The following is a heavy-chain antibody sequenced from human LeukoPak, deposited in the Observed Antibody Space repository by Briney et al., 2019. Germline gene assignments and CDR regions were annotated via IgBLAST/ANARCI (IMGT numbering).Heavy chain of an antibody. D-gene: IGHD1-26*01. Sequence: ASVKVSCKASGYTFTSYAMHWVRQAPGQRLEWMGWINAGNGNTKYSQEFQGRVTITRDTSASTAYMELSSLRSEDMAVYYCARDRVGASYFDYWGQGTLVTVSS. CDR1: GYTFTSYA. CDR2: INAGNGNT. J-gene: IGHJ4*02. CDR3: ARDRVGASYFDY. V-gene: IGHV1-3*03.